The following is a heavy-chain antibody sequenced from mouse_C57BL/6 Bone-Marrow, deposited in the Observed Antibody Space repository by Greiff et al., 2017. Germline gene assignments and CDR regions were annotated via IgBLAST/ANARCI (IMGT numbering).Heavy chain of an antibody. D-gene: IGHD1-1*01. J-gene: IGHJ1*03. V-gene: IGHV1-64*01. CDR2: IHPNSGST. Sequence: QVQLQQPGAELVKPGASVKLSCKASGYTFTSYWMHWVKQRPGQGLEWIGMIHPNSGSTNYNEKFKSKATLTVDKSSSTAYMQLSSLTSEDSAVYYCASYYYGSSYVFWYSDVWGTETTVTVSS. CDR1: GYTFTSYW. CDR3: ASYYYGSSYVFWYSDV.